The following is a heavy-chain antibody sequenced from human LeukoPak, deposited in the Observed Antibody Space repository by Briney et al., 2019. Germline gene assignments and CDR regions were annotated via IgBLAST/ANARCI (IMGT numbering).Heavy chain of an antibody. J-gene: IGHJ4*02. CDR3: ARRYCSGGSCYLAY. D-gene: IGHD2-15*01. CDR1: GYTFTSYG. Sequence: ASVKVSCKASGYTFTSYGISGVRQAPGQGLEWMGWISAYNGNTNYAQKLQGRVTMTTDTSTSTAYMELRSLRSDDTAVYYCARRYCSGGSCYLAYWGQGTLVTVSS. V-gene: IGHV1-18*01. CDR2: ISAYNGNT.